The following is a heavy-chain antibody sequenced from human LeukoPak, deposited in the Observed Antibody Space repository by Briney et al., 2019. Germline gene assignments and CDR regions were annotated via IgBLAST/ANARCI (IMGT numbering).Heavy chain of an antibody. Sequence: SETLSLTCTVSGGSISSGDYYWSWIRQPPGKGLEWIGYIYYSGSTYYNPSLKSRVTISVDTSENQFSLKLSSVTAADTAVYYCARADYYGSGSYFYWGQGTLVTVSS. CDR2: IYYSGST. J-gene: IGHJ4*02. CDR1: GGSISSGDYY. D-gene: IGHD3-10*01. V-gene: IGHV4-30-4*08. CDR3: ARADYYGSGSYFY.